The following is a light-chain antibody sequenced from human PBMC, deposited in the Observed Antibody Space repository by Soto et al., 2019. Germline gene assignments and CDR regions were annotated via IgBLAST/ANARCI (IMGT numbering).Light chain of an antibody. V-gene: IGLV2-11*01. CDR3: CSYAGKYIVI. CDR2: DVS. CDR1: SSDVGGYNY. J-gene: IGLJ2*01. Sequence: QSVLTQPHSVSGSPGQSVTISCTGTSSDVGGYNYVSWYQQHPGKAPKLMIYDVSMRPSGVPDRFSGSKSGNTASLTISGLQAEDEADYYCCSYAGKYIVIFGGGTKVTVL.